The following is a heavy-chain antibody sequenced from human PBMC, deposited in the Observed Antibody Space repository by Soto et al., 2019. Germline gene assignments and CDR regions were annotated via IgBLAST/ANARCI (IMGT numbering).Heavy chain of an antibody. V-gene: IGHV1-69*13. J-gene: IGHJ6*04. CDR1: GGTFDNFI. CDR3: ARNATYSSHLSQYSGMDV. Sequence: ASVKVSCKASGGTFDNFIMNWVRQTPGRGLEWMGGIVPMLGTPTYAEKFKGRVTISATGSTSTTYMEVRSLRSEDTAMYYCARNATYSSHLSQYSGMDVWGKGTTVTVSS. D-gene: IGHD1-26*01. CDR2: IVPMLGTP.